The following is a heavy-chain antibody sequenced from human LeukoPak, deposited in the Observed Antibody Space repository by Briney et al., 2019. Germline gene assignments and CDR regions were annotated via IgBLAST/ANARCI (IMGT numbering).Heavy chain of an antibody. Sequence: GGSLRLSCAASGFTFTNYWMNWVRQAPGKGLEWVANIKQDGSEKNYVDSLKGRFTISRDNAKNSLYLQMNSLRVEDTAVYYCAGGSGWLIDYWGQGTLVTVSS. D-gene: IGHD5-12*01. CDR2: IKQDGSEK. CDR3: AGGSGWLIDY. V-gene: IGHV3-7*01. CDR1: GFTFTNYW. J-gene: IGHJ4*02.